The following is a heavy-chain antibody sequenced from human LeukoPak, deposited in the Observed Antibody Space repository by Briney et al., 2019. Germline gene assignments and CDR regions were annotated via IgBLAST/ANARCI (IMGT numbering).Heavy chain of an antibody. Sequence: GGSLRLSCAASGFTFTNYWMNWVRQAPGKGLEWVANIKQDGSEKNYVDSLKGRFTISRDNAKNSLYLQMNSLRVEDTAVYYCAGGSGWLIDYWGQGTLVTVSS. D-gene: IGHD5-12*01. CDR2: IKQDGSEK. CDR3: AGGSGWLIDY. V-gene: IGHV3-7*01. CDR1: GFTFTNYW. J-gene: IGHJ4*02.